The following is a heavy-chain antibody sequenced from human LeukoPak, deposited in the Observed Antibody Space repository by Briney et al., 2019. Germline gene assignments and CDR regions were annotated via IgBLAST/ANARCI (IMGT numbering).Heavy chain of an antibody. J-gene: IGHJ4*02. CDR2: INPNSGGT. V-gene: IGHV1-2*02. CDR1: GCTFTGYY. D-gene: IGHD2-2*02. CDR3: ARAWGPDIVVVPAAILRGGGADFDY. Sequence: GASVKVSCKASGCTFTGYYMHWVRQAPGQGLEWMGWINPNSGGTNYAQKLQGRVTMTTDTSTSTAYMELRSLRSDDTAVYYCARAWGPDIVVVPAAILRGGGADFDYWGQGTLVTVSS.